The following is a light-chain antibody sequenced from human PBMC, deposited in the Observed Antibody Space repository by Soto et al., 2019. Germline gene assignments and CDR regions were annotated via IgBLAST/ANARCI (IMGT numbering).Light chain of an antibody. J-gene: IGKJ1*01. CDR1: QNVNFN. V-gene: IGKV3-15*01. CDR2: GAS. Sequence: EIVMTQSPATLSVSPGERATLSCRASQNVNFNLAWYQQKPGQAPRLLIYGASSRATAIPARFRGSGSGTEFTLSISILQSEDFAVYYCHQYNNWPRTFGQGTKVEIK. CDR3: HQYNNWPRT.